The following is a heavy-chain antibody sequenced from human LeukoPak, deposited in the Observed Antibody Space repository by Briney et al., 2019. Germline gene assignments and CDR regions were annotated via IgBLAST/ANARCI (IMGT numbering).Heavy chain of an antibody. CDR1: GFSVSNTY. CDR3: ANPPRVTG. CDR2: TYADGAT. V-gene: IGHV3-53*01. J-gene: IGHJ4*02. D-gene: IGHD2-21*02. Sequence: PGGSLRLSCAASGFSVSNTYITWFRQAPGKGLEWVSATYADGATHYADSVKGRFTISRDNSKNTLYLQMNSLRAEDTAVYYCANPPRVTGWGQGTLVTVSS.